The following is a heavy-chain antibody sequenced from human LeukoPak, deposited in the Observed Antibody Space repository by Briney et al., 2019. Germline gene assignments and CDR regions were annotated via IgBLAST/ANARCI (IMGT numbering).Heavy chain of an antibody. D-gene: IGHD5-18*01. CDR3: ARDPRRLAYSSGYFDY. J-gene: IGHJ4*02. Sequence: GTSLRLSCAASGFTFSSFTMHWVRQAPGKGLEWVAVISYDGSNEYSADSVKGRFTISRDNSKNTLYLQMNSLRAEDTAVYSCARDPRRLAYSSGYFDYWGQGTLVTVSS. CDR1: GFTFSSFT. CDR2: ISYDGSNE. V-gene: IGHV3-30-3*01.